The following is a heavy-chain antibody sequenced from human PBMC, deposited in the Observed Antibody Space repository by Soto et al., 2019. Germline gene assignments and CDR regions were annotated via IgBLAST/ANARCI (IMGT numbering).Heavy chain of an antibody. J-gene: IGHJ5*02. CDR3: ARVGGYCSGGSCSRDWFDP. Sequence: QVQLVQSGAEVKKPGASVKVSCKASGYTFTSYGISWVRQAPGQGLEWMGWISAYNGNTNYAQKLQGRVTITADESTSTAYMELSSLRSEDTAVYYCARVGGYCSGGSCSRDWFDPWGQGTLVTVSS. D-gene: IGHD2-15*01. CDR1: GYTFTSYG. V-gene: IGHV1-18*04. CDR2: ISAYNGNT.